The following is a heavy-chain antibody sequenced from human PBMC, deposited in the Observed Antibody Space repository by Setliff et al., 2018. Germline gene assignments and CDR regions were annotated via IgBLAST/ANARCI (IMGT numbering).Heavy chain of an antibody. V-gene: IGHV4-59*01. D-gene: IGHD3-22*01. CDR3: ARAAKYDSSGYYGFWFDP. CDR2: IYSSGST. J-gene: IGHJ5*02. CDR1: GGSISSSY. Sequence: ETLSLTCTVSGGSISSSYWSWIRQPPGKGLEWIGYIYSSGSTNNNPSLKSRATISVDTSKNQFSLKLSSVTAADTAVYYCARAAKYDSSGYYGFWFDPWGQGTLVTVSS.